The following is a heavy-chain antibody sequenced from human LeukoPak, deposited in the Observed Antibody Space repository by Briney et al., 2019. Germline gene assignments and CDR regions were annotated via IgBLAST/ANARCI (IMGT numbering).Heavy chain of an antibody. Sequence: PSETLSLTCAVYGGSFSGYYWSWIRQPPGKGLEWIGEINHSGSTNYNPSLKSRVTISVDTSKNLFSLKLSSVTAADTAVYYCARVCTSCPFDYWGQGTLVTVSS. J-gene: IGHJ4*02. CDR3: ARVCTSCPFDY. CDR2: INHSGST. V-gene: IGHV4-34*01. D-gene: IGHD2-2*01. CDR1: GGSFSGYY.